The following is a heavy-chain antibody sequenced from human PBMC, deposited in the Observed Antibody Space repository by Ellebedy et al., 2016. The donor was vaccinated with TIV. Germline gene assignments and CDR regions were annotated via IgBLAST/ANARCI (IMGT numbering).Heavy chain of an antibody. V-gene: IGHV3-21*01. CDR2: ISSSSSYI. CDR3: ASPTPYSGSYSAFDI. CDR1: GFTFSSYS. Sequence: GESLKISCAASGFTFSSYSMNWVRQAPGKGLEWVSSISSSSSYIYYADSVKGRFTISRDNAKNSLYLQMNSLRAEDTAVYYCASPTPYSGSYSAFDIWGQGTMVTVSS. D-gene: IGHD1-26*01. J-gene: IGHJ3*02.